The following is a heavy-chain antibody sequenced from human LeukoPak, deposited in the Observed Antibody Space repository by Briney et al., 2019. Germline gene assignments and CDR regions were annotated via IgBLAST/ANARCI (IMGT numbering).Heavy chain of an antibody. J-gene: IGHJ3*02. CDR3: AKDQGYYDSSGDAFDI. CDR1: GFIFSYYG. D-gene: IGHD3-22*01. CDR2: ISYDGSRK. Sequence: GRSLRLSCAASGFIFSYYGIHWVRQAPGKGLEWVAVISYDGSRKLYADSVKGRFTISRDNSRNTLYLQMNSLRAEDTSIYYCAKDQGYYDSSGDAFDIWGQGTMVTVSS. V-gene: IGHV3-30*18.